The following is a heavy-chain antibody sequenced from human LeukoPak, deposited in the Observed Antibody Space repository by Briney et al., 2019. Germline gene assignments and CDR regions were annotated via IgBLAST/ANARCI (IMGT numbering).Heavy chain of an antibody. CDR3: AGFGGNSDY. J-gene: IGHJ4*02. CDR1: GGSISSYY. V-gene: IGHV4-59*08. CDR2: IYYSGST. D-gene: IGHD4-23*01. Sequence: SETLSLTCTVSGGSISSYYWSWLRQPPGKGLEWIGYIYYSGSTNYNPSLKSRVTISVDTSKNQFSLKLSSVTAADTAVYYCAGFGGNSDYWGQGTLVTVSS.